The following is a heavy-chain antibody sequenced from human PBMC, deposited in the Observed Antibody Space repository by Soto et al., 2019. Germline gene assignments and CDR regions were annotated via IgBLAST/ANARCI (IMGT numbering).Heavy chain of an antibody. J-gene: IGHJ5*02. CDR3: ARLLRYFDPRERFGWFDP. Sequence: ASVKVSCKASGYTFTSYGISWVRQAPGQGLEWMGWISAYNGNTNYAQKLQGRVTMTTDTSTSTAYMELRSLRSDDTAVYYCARLLRYFDPRERFGWFDPWGQGTLVTVSS. CDR1: GYTFTSYG. D-gene: IGHD3-9*01. V-gene: IGHV1-18*01. CDR2: ISAYNGNT.